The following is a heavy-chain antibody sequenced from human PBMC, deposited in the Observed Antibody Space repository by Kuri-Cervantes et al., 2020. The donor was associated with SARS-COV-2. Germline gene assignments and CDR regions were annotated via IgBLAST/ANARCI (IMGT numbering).Heavy chain of an antibody. D-gene: IGHD3-16*01. Sequence: SETLSLTCTVSGGSISSSSYYWGWIRQPPGKGLEWIGSIYYSGSTYYNPSLKSRVTISVDTAKRHFSLKLSSVSAADTAVYYCARDLGLTYWGQGTLVTVSS. J-gene: IGHJ4*02. V-gene: IGHV4-39*07. CDR3: ARDLGLTY. CDR2: IYYSGST. CDR1: GGSISSSSYY.